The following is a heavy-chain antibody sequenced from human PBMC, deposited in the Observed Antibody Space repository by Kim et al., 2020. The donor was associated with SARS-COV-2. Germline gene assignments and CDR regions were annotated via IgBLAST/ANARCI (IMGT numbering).Heavy chain of an antibody. CDR3: ARDLFQQLVSDYYYGMDV. D-gene: IGHD6-13*01. J-gene: IGHJ6*02. V-gene: IGHV1-3*01. Sequence: QGRVTITRDTSASTAYMELSSLRSEDTAVYYCARDLFQQLVSDYYYGMDVWGQGTTVTVSS.